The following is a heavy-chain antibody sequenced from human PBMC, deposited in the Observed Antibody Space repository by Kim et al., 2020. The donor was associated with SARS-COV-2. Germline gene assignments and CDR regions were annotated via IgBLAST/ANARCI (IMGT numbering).Heavy chain of an antibody. CDR2: ISWNSGSI. J-gene: IGHJ6*02. Sequence: GGSLRLSCAASGFTFDDYAMHWVRQAPGKGLEWVLGISWNSGSIGYADSVKGRFTISRDNAKNSLHLQMNSLRAEDTALYYCAKADTADYYGMDVWGQGTTVTVAS. CDR1: GFTFDDYA. CDR3: AKADTADYYGMDV. D-gene: IGHD5-18*01. V-gene: IGHV3-9*01.